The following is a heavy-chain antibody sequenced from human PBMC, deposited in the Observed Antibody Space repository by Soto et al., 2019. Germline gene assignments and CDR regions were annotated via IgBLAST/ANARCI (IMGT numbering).Heavy chain of an antibody. D-gene: IGHD6-19*01. CDR3: ARHDAYSSSYF. V-gene: IGHV5-51*01. Sequence: PGESLKISCTGSGYSFSNSWIAWVRQMPGKGLEWMGIIYPGDSDSRYSPSFQGQVSISADKSINTAYLQWSSLKASDTAMYYCARHDAYSSSYFWGQGTLVTVYS. CDR2: IYPGDSDS. J-gene: IGHJ4*02. CDR1: GYSFSNSW.